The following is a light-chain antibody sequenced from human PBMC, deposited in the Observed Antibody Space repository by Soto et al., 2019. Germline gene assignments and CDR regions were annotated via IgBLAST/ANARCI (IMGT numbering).Light chain of an antibody. V-gene: IGLV2-14*01. CDR3: SSFARSRTVV. CDR2: LVT. Sequence: QAVLTQPASVSGSPGQSITISCTGTISDGGSDHYVSWDQQHPGKTPQVMIYLVTIEPSGISSRFSGSKSGNTASLNISGLQAEDEADYYCSSFARSRTVVFAGGPQLAV. J-gene: IGLJ7*01. CDR1: ISDGGSDHY.